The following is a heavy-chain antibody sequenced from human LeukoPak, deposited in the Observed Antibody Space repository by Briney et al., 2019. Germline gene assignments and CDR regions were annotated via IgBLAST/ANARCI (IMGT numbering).Heavy chain of an antibody. CDR3: SKVSYSGSDFDP. Sequence: PSGTLSLTCAVSGGSITSYNWWSWVRQPPGKGLEWIGEFYHTGITNYNPSLKSRVTISVDKSKRQFSLKLTSVTAADTALYFCSKVSYSGSDFDPWGQGSLVTVSS. J-gene: IGHJ5*02. CDR2: FYHTGIT. D-gene: IGHD1-26*01. V-gene: IGHV4-4*02. CDR1: GGSITSYNW.